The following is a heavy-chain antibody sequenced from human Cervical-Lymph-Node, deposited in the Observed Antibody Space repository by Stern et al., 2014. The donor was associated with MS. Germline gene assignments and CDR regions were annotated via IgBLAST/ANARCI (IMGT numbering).Heavy chain of an antibody. CDR3: ARDTCRGGGCYFRY. V-gene: IGHV3-30-3*01. CDR2: LSNEGSKQ. J-gene: IGHJ4*02. Sequence: QLVQSGGGVVQPGRSLRLSCAASGFIFSSYAMHWVRQAPGKGLDWVAFLSNEGSKQIYADSVKGRFPISRDNSTHTLVLQMNSLRPEDTAVYYCARDTCRGGGCYFRYWGQGILITVSS. CDR1: GFIFSSYA. D-gene: IGHD2-15*01.